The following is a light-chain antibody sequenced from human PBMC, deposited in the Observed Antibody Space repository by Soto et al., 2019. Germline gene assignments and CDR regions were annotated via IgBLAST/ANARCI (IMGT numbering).Light chain of an antibody. V-gene: IGLV2-14*01. J-gene: IGLJ1*01. CDR1: YSDVGGYNF. CDR3: CSYASSTSYV. CDR2: DVD. Sequence: QSVRTQPASVSGSPGQSITISCTGTYSDVGGYNFVTWYQQHPGKAPKLMIHDVDTRPSGVSNRFSGSKSGTTASLTISGLQPEDEADYYCCSYASSTSYVFGTGTKVTVL.